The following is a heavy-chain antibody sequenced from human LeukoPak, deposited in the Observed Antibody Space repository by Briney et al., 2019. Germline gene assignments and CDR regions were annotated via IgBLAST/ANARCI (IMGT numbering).Heavy chain of an antibody. Sequence: PSETLSLTCTVSGGSISYYYWSWIRQPPGKGLELIGYIYYSGSTNYNPSLKSRVTISVDTSKNQFSLKLTSVTAADTAVYYCARVWSSREAFDIWGQGTMVTVSS. CDR3: ARVWSSREAFDI. CDR1: GGSISYYY. J-gene: IGHJ3*02. V-gene: IGHV4-59*01. CDR2: IYYSGST. D-gene: IGHD3-16*01.